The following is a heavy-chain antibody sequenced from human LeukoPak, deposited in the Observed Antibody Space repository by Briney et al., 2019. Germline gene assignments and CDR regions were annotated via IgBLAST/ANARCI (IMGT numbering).Heavy chain of an antibody. CDR1: TRYFTNYW. CDR3: GTSRWSGVVDS. J-gene: IGHJ5*01. V-gene: IGHV3-74*01. CDR2: IDREGLRE. D-gene: IGHD3-3*01. Sequence: SGGSLRLSCTASTRYFTNYWMHWVRQVPGKGLAWLSRIDREGLREDYADSVRGRFTISRHNAKSTTYLQMNSLRAEDTAVYYCGTSRWSGVVDSWGQGTLVTVSS.